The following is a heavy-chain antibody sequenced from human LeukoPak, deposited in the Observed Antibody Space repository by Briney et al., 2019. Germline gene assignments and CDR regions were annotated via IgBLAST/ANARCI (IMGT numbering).Heavy chain of an antibody. CDR2: IGSKVYSYAT. V-gene: IGHV3-73*01. D-gene: IGHD6-19*01. CDR1: GFTFSGSS. J-gene: IGHJ5*02. CDR3: TSTVAGYWFDP. Sequence: GGSLRLSCAASGFTFSGSSMHWVRQASGKGLEWVGRIGSKVYSYATAYAASVECRFTISRDDSKNTAYLQMNSLKTEDTAVYYCTSTVAGYWFDPWGQGTLVTVSS.